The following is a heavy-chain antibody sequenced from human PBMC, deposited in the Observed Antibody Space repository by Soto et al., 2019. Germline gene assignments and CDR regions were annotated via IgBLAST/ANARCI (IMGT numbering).Heavy chain of an antibody. Sequence: EVQLVESGGGLVQPGGSLRLSCAASGFTVSSNYMSWVRQAPGKGLEWVSVIYSGGSTYYADSVKGRFTISRDNSKNTLYLQMNSLRAEDTAVYYCARETDTFGELSYFDYWGQGTLVTVSS. V-gene: IGHV3-66*01. CDR1: GFTVSSNY. J-gene: IGHJ4*02. D-gene: IGHD3-10*01. CDR3: ARETDTFGELSYFDY. CDR2: IYSGGST.